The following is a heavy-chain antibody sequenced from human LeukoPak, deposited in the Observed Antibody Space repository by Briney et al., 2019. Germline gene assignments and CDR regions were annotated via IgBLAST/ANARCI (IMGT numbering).Heavy chain of an antibody. J-gene: IGHJ4*02. CDR3: ARDSRVSGDY. CDR2: IDPNSGGI. V-gene: IGHV1-2*06. CDR1: GYTFTGYY. Sequence: ASVKVSCKTSGYTFTGYYLHWVRQAPGQGLEWMGRIDPNSGGIKYAQKFQGRVTMTRDTVISTAYMDLSRLTSDDTAVYYCARDSRVSGDYWGQGTLVTVSS. D-gene: IGHD2/OR15-2a*01.